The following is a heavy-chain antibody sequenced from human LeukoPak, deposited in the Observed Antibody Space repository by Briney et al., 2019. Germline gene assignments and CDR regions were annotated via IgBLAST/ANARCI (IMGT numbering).Heavy chain of an antibody. D-gene: IGHD3-16*02. CDR2: IYYSGST. CDR3: ARHPYYDYVWGSYRSGHAFDI. CDR1: GGSISSYY. Sequence: SETLSLTCTVSGGSISSYYWSWVRQPPGKGLEWIGYIYYSGSTNYNPSLKSRVTISVDTSKNQFSLKLSSVTAADTAVYYCARHPYYDYVWGSYRSGHAFDIGGQGTMVTVSS. V-gene: IGHV4-59*08. J-gene: IGHJ3*02.